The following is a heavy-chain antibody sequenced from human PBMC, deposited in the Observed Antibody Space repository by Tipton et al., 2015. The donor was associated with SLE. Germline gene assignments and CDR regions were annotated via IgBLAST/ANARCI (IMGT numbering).Heavy chain of an antibody. Sequence: TLSLTCTVSGDSINSYYWSWIRQPPGEGLEWIGYIYYREGTNYSPSLKSRVTISLDASKNQLSLKLSSVTAADTAVYYCARHRVGATYYFDYWGQGTLVTVSS. V-gene: IGHV4-59*08. CDR2: IYYREGT. CDR3: ARHRVGATYYFDY. J-gene: IGHJ4*02. CDR1: GDSINSYY. D-gene: IGHD1-26*01.